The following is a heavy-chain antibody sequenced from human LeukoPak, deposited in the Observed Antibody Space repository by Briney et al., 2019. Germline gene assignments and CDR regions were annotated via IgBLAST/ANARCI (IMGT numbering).Heavy chain of an antibody. CDR2: ISSSSSYI. Sequence: GGSLRLSCEASGFTFNNYAMSWVRQAPGKGLEWVSSISSSSSYIYYADSVKGRFTISRDNAKNSLYLQMNSLRAEDTAVYYCARAGYFDWLSKEDYFDYWGQGTLVTVSS. D-gene: IGHD3-9*01. CDR3: ARAGYFDWLSKEDYFDY. CDR1: GFTFNNYA. V-gene: IGHV3-21*01. J-gene: IGHJ4*02.